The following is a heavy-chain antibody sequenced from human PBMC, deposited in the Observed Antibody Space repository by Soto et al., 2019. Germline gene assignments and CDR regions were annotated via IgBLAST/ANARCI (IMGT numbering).Heavy chain of an antibody. J-gene: IGHJ3*02. CDR2: IKQDGSEK. D-gene: IGHD3-10*01. Sequence: PGGSPRLSCAASGFTFSSYWMTWVRQPPGKGLEWVANIKQDGSEKFYVDSVKGRFTISRDNAKNSLYMQMNSLRAEDTAVYYCARGAGSYFRRVVGGFDIWGQGTMVTVSS. CDR3: ARGAGSYFRRVVGGFDI. V-gene: IGHV3-7*04. CDR1: GFTFSSYW.